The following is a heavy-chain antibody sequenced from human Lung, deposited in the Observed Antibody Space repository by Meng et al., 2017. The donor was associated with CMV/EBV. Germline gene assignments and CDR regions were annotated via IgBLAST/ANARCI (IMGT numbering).Heavy chain of an antibody. CDR3: ARVKRYCTGGSCSSTGYYGMDF. J-gene: IGHJ6*02. D-gene: IGHD2-15*01. CDR1: GYNLTGYY. CDR2: INPNSGDT. V-gene: IGHV1-2*02. Sequence: ASXXVSXKASGYNLTGYYMHWVRQAPGQGLEWMGWINPNSGDTNYAQKFQGRVTMTGDTSITTAYMELSRLRSDDMAVYYCARVKRYCTGGSCSSTGYYGMDFXGQGXTVTVSS.